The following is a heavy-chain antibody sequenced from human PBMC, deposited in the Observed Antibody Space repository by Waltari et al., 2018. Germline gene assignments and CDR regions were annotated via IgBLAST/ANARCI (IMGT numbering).Heavy chain of an antibody. CDR3: AKDTDCGGDCSWYYFDY. CDR1: GFPFSSCV. J-gene: IGHJ4*02. V-gene: IGHV3-23*01. CDR2: IRGSGDST. Sequence: EVQLLESGGGLVQPGGSLRLSCAASGFPFSSCVMSWVRQAPGKGLEWVSAIRGSGDSTYYADSVKGRCSISRDNSKNTLYLQINNLRAEDTAVYYCAKDTDCGGDCSWYYFDYWGQGTLVTVSS. D-gene: IGHD2-21*02.